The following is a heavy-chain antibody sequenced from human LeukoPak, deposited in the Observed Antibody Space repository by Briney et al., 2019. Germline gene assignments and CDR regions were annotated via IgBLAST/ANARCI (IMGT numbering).Heavy chain of an antibody. J-gene: IGHJ5*02. V-gene: IGHV3-7*01. CDR3: ARAAKYYYDSTVYWDWFDP. D-gene: IGHD3-22*01. CDR2: IKQDGSAK. Sequence: GGSLRLSCTASGFIFNSYWMSWVRQAPGKGLEWVANIKQDGSAKFYVDSVKGRFTISRDNAKNSLYLQMDSLRVDDTAMYYCARAAKYYYDSTVYWDWFDPWGQGTLVTVS. CDR1: GFIFNSYW.